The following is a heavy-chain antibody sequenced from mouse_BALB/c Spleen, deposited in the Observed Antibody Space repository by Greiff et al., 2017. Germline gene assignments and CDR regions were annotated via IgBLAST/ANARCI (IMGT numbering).Heavy chain of an antibody. CDR1: GFTFSNYW. CDR2: IRLKSNNYAT. J-gene: IGHJ1*01. V-gene: IGHV6-6*02. D-gene: IGHD2-10*02. CDR3: TRRYGNYVWYFDV. Sequence: DVMLVESGGGLVQPGGSMKLSCAASGFTFSNYWMTWVRQSPEKGLEWVAEIRLKSNNYATHYAESGKGRFTISRDDSKSSVYLQMNNLRAEDTGIYYCTRRYGNYVWYFDVWGAGTTVTVSS.